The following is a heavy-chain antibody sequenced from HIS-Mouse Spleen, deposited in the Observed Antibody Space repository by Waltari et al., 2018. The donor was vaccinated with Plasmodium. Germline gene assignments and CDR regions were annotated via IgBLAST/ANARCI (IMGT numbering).Heavy chain of an antibody. CDR2: ISYDGRKK. D-gene: IGHD3-16*01. CDR3: AKDEGGLDAFDI. J-gene: IGHJ3*02. CDR1: GFPFHSYG. V-gene: IGHV3-30*18. Sequence: QVQLVESGGGVVQPGRSLRLSCAASGFPFHSYGMPWVPQAPGKGLEGFAVISYDGRKKYYADAVKGVFTSARDNSKNTRYLQMNSLRAEGTAVYYWAKDEGGLDAFDIWGQGTMVTVSS.